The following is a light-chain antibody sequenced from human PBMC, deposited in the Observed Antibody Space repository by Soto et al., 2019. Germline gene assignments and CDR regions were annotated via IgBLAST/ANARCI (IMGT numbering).Light chain of an antibody. CDR3: QSFDSSRFYV. CDR1: SSNIGTGYD. Sequence: QSVLTQPPSVSGAPGQRVTISCTGSSSNIGTGYDVHWYQQLPGTAPKLLIYGNSNRPSGVPDRFSGSKSGTSASLAITGLQAEDEADYYRQSFDSSRFYVFGTGTKV. J-gene: IGLJ1*01. CDR2: GNS. V-gene: IGLV1-40*01.